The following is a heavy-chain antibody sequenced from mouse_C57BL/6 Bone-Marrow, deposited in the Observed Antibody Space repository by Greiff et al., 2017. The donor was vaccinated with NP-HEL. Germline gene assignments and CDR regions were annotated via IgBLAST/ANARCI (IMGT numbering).Heavy chain of an antibody. V-gene: IGHV14-4*01. Sequence: EVQLQQSGAELVRPGASVKLSCTASGFNIKDDYMHWVKQRPEQGLEWIGWIDPENGDTEYASKFQGKATITADTSSNTAYLQLSSLTSEDTAVYYCTIRTNSKGGHYYAMDYWGQGTSVTVSS. CDR2: IDPENGDT. J-gene: IGHJ4*01. D-gene: IGHD2-5*01. CDR3: TIRTNSKGGHYYAMDY. CDR1: GFNIKDDY.